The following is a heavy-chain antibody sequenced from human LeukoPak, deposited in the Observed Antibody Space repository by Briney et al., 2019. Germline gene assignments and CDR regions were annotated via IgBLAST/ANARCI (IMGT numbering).Heavy chain of an antibody. V-gene: IGHV3-23*01. CDR1: GFTFSSYA. CDR3: AKEGRDSSGYYYYFDY. J-gene: IGHJ4*02. CDR2: ISGSGGST. D-gene: IGHD3-22*01. Sequence: PGGSLRLSCAASGFTFSSYATSWVRQAPGKGLEWVSAISGSGGSTYYADSVKGRFTISRDNSKNTLYLQMNSLRAEDTAVYYCAKEGRDSSGYYYYFDYWGQGTLVTVSS.